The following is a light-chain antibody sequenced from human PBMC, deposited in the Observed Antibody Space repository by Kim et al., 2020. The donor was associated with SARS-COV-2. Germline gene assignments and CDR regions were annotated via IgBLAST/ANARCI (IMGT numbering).Light chain of an antibody. CDR2: DAS. Sequence: DIQMTQSPSTLSASVGDRVTITCRASQSIRTWLAWYQQKPGKAPELLIYDASRVENGAPSRFSGSGSGTEFTLTISSLQPDDSATYYCQLYNSYPLTFGGGTKVDIK. CDR1: QSIRTW. CDR3: QLYNSYPLT. V-gene: IGKV1-5*01. J-gene: IGKJ4*01.